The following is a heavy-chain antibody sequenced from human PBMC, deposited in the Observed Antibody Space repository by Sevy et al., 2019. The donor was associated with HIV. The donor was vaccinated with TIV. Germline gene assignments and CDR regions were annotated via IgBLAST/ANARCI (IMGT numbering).Heavy chain of an antibody. D-gene: IGHD4-4*01. V-gene: IGHV4-4*07. CDR3: ARDPGSYDYSSRVPRANAFDI. J-gene: IGHJ3*02. CDR1: GGSISSYY. Sequence: SETLSLTCTVSGGSISSYYWSWIRQPAGKGLEWIGRIYTSGSTNYNPSLKSRVTMSVDTSKNQFSLKLSSVTAADTAVYYCARDPGSYDYSSRVPRANAFDIWGQGTMVTDSS. CDR2: IYTSGST.